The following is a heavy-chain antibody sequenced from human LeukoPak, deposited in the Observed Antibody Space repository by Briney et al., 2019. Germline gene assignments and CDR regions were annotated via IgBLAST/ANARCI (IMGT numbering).Heavy chain of an antibody. CDR3: ARGMDDYIVATTPFDY. D-gene: IGHD5-12*01. J-gene: IGHJ4*02. CDR1: GGTFSSYL. CDR2: IIPIIGTA. V-gene: IGHV1-69*13. Sequence: SVKVSCKASGGTFSSYLITWVRQAPGQGLEWMGGIIPIIGTANYAQKSQGRVTITADESTSTAYMELSSLRSEDTAVYYCARGMDDYIVATTPFDYWGQGTLVTVSS.